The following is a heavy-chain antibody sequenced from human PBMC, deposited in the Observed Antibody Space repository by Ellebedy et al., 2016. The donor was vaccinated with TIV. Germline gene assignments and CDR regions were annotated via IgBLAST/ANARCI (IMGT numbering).Heavy chain of an antibody. Sequence: GGSLRLXXAASGFTFSSYAMSWVRQAPGKGLEWVSAISGSGGSTYYADSVKGRFTISRDNSKNTLYLQMNSLRAEDTAVYYCAKDLRVGGNYGSGSYWGYFDYWGQGTLVTVSS. V-gene: IGHV3-23*01. D-gene: IGHD3-10*01. CDR1: GFTFSSYA. J-gene: IGHJ4*02. CDR3: AKDLRVGGNYGSGSYWGYFDY. CDR2: ISGSGGST.